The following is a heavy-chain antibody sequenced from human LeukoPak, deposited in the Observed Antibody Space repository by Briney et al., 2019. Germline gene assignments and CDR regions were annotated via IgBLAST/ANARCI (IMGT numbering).Heavy chain of an antibody. V-gene: IGHV4-34*12. D-gene: IGHD6-19*01. CDR3: ARYSRQGLGHFTDY. Sequence: SEPVSLTCAVYGGSLSGYYWSWIRQPPGKGLEWIGEIIHSESTNYNPSLKSRVTISVDTSKNQFSLQLSSVSAANTAVYYCARYSRQGLGHFTDYWGQGTRVTLFS. CDR1: GGSLSGYY. CDR2: IIHSEST. J-gene: IGHJ4*02.